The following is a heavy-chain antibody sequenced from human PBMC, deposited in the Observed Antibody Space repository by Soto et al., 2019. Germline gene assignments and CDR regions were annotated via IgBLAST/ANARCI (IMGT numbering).Heavy chain of an antibody. D-gene: IGHD5-18*01. Sequence: QLQLQESGPGLVKPSETLSLTCTVSGGSISSSSYYWGWIRQPPGKGLEWIGSIYYSGSTYYNPSLKSRVTISVDTSKNQFSLKLNSVTAADTAVYYCARRRDTAADYWGQGTLVTVSS. CDR1: GGSISSSSYY. CDR2: IYYSGST. CDR3: ARRRDTAADY. V-gene: IGHV4-39*01. J-gene: IGHJ4*02.